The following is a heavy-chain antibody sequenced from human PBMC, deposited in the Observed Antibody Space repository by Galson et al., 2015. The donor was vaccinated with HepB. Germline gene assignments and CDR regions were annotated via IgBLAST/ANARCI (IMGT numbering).Heavy chain of an antibody. CDR1: AFTFSDYY. Sequence: SLRLSCAASAFTFSDYYMSWIRPAPGKGLEWVSYISGSGSSIYYADSVKGRFTISRDNSKNTVYLQLNNVKADDSAVYYCAKCFILASSYFYGIDVWGQGTTVTVSS. D-gene: IGHD2-2*01. CDR2: ISGSGSSI. V-gene: IGHV3-11*01. CDR3: AKCFILASSYFYGIDV. J-gene: IGHJ6*02.